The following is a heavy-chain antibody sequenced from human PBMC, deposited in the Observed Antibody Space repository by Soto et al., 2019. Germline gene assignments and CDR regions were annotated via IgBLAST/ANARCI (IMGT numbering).Heavy chain of an antibody. D-gene: IGHD6-13*01. CDR1: GFTVSSNY. CDR3: ASIQTSYSSSWYGDY. CDR2: IYSGGST. J-gene: IGHJ4*02. Sequence: GGSLRLSCAASGFTVSSNYMSWVRQAPGKGLEWVSVIYSGGSTYYADSVKGRFTISRDNSKNTLYLQMNSLRAEDTAVYYCASIQTSYSSSWYGDYWGQGTLVTVSS. V-gene: IGHV3-66*01.